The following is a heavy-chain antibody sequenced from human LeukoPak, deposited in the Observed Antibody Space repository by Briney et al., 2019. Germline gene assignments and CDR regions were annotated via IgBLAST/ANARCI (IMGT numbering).Heavy chain of an antibody. J-gene: IGHJ6*03. CDR3: AREYVYVSYYYYYYMDV. Sequence: GGSLRLSCAASGFTFSSYAMSWVRQAPGKGLEWVSSISGRGDSAYNADSVKGRFTISRDNAKNTPYLQMNSLRAEDTAVYYCAREYVYVSYYYYYYMDVWGKGTTVTVSS. V-gene: IGHV3-23*01. D-gene: IGHD1-14*01. CDR1: GFTFSSYA. CDR2: ISGRGDSA.